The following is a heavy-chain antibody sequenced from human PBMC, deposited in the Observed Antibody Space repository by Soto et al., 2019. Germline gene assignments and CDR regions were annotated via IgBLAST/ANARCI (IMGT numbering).Heavy chain of an antibody. V-gene: IGHV4-59*01. J-gene: IGHJ5*02. CDR2: IYYSGST. CDR1: GVSISSYY. Sequence: SETLSLTCTVSGVSISSYYWSWIRQPPGKGLEWIGYIYYSGSTNYNPSLKSRVTISVDTSKNQFSLKLSSVTAADTAVYYCARYIVVPAGATVNWFDPWGQGTLVTVSS. D-gene: IGHD2-2*01. CDR3: ARYIVVPAGATVNWFDP.